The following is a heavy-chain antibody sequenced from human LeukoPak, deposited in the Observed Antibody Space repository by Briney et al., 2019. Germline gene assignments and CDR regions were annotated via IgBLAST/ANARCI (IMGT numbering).Heavy chain of an antibody. Sequence: GGSLRLSCAASGFTFSSYGMHWVRQAPGKGLEWVAVISYDGSNKYYADSVKGRFTISRDNSKNTLYLQMNSLRAEDTAVYYCAKDEYSSSWYVIDYYYYGMDVWGQGTTATVSS. CDR2: ISYDGSNK. V-gene: IGHV3-30*18. J-gene: IGHJ6*02. CDR3: AKDEYSSSWYVIDYYYYGMDV. D-gene: IGHD6-13*01. CDR1: GFTFSSYG.